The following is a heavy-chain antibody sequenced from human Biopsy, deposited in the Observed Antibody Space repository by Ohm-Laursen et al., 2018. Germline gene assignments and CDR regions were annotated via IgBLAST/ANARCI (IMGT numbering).Heavy chain of an antibody. CDR3: ARPPWGHAYGYYNGMDV. J-gene: IGHJ6*02. D-gene: IGHD3-10*01. CDR2: ITNSGGTV. CDR1: GFTFRDYY. Sequence: SLRLSCSASGFTFRDYYMIWIRQPPGKGLEWVSYITNSGGTVYYEDSVKGRFTVSRDNAKNSPYLQMDRLRAEDTAVYYCARPPWGHAYGYYNGMDVWGQGTTVIVSS. V-gene: IGHV3-11*01.